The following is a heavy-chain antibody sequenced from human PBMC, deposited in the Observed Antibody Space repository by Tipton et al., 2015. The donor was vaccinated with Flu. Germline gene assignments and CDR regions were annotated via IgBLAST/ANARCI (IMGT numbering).Heavy chain of an antibody. CDR3: AKEGTTTLQYYFDY. Sequence: SLRLSCAASGFTFDDYAMHWVRQAPGKGLEWVSLISWDGGSTYYADSVKGRFTISRDNSKNSLYLQMNSLRAEDTALYYCAKEGTTTLQYYFDYWGQGTLVTVSS. D-gene: IGHD4-17*01. CDR2: ISWDGGST. V-gene: IGHV3-43D*04. J-gene: IGHJ4*02. CDR1: GFTFDDYA.